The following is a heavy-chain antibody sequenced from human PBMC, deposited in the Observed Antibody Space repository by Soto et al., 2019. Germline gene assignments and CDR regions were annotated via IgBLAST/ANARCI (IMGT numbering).Heavy chain of an antibody. J-gene: IGHJ1*01. CDR3: ARSGFSHGWYHCCFAH. Sequence: ASVKVSCKAAGYSFIEYGIHWGRQAPGQRLEWMGWINAGYGNTKYSQNFQDRVTITRDTSASTAYMGLSSLRSEDTAMFCCARSGFSHGWYHCCFAHRGRRTLVTVSS. CDR2: INAGYGNT. V-gene: IGHV1-3*01. D-gene: IGHD6-19*01. CDR1: GYSFIEYG.